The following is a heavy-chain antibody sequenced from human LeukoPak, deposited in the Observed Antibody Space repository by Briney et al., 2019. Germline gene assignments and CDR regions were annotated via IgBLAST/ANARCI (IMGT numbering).Heavy chain of an antibody. V-gene: IGHV3-7*01. CDR1: GFTFSSYW. D-gene: IGHD5-12*01. CDR2: IKQDGSEK. Sequence: GGSLRLSCAASGFTFSSYWMSWVRQAPGKGLEWVANIKQDGSEKYYVDSVKGRFTISRDNAKNSLYLRMNSLRAEDTAVYYCARDSEGGYDYDPFFDYWGQGTLVTVSS. CDR3: ARDSEGGYDYDPFFDY. J-gene: IGHJ4*02.